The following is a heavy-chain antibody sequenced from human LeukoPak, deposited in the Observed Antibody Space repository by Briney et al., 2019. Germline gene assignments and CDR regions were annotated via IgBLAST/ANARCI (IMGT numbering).Heavy chain of an antibody. J-gene: IGHJ4*02. CDR2: ISDSSAM. Sequence: AGGSLRLSCAASGFTFSTYSMKWVRQAPGKGLEWVSYISDSSAMYYADSVRGRFTISRENDKNSLFLQMNSLRAEDTAVYYCAREVVSIPSYFDSWGQGTLVTVSS. CDR1: GFTFSTYS. CDR3: AREVVSIPSYFDS. V-gene: IGHV3-48*01. D-gene: IGHD2-21*01.